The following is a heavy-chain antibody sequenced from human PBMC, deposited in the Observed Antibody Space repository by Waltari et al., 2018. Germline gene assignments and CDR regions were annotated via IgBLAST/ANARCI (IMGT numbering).Heavy chain of an antibody. Sequence: QVQLVESGGGVVQPGRSLRLSCAASGFTFSSYGMHWVRQAPGKGLEWVAVIWYDGSNKYYADSVKGRFTISRDNSKNTLYLQMNSLRAEDTAMYYCAKEQAAMVLNWGQGTLVTVSS. CDR1: GFTFSSYG. CDR3: AKEQAAMVLN. V-gene: IGHV3-30*18. D-gene: IGHD5-18*01. CDR2: IWYDGSNK. J-gene: IGHJ4*02.